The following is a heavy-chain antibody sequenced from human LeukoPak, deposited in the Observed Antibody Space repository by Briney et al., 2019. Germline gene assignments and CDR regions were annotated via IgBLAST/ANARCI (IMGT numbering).Heavy chain of an antibody. Sequence: GRSLRLSCAASGFTFSSYGMHWVRQAPGKGLEWVAVIWYDGSNKYYADSVKGRFTISRDNSKNTLYLQMNSLRAEDTAVYYCARGRYCSGGSCYYFDYWGQGTLVTVSS. V-gene: IGHV3-33*01. CDR2: IWYDGSNK. J-gene: IGHJ4*02. D-gene: IGHD2-15*01. CDR1: GFTFSSYG. CDR3: ARGRYCSGGSCYYFDY.